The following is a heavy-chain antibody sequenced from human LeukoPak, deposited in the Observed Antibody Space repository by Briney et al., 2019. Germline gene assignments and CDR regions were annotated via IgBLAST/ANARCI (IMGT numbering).Heavy chain of an antibody. CDR1: GGSVSSGSYY. D-gene: IGHD6-19*01. Sequence: SAETLSLTCTVSGGSVSSGSYYWSWIRQPPGKGLEWISYIYYGGSTNYNPSLKSRVTISVDTSKNQFSLKLSSVTAADTAVYYCARVVPYSSRWYFDYWGQGTLVT. CDR3: ARVVPYSSRWYFDY. J-gene: IGHJ4*02. V-gene: IGHV4-61*01. CDR2: IYYGGST.